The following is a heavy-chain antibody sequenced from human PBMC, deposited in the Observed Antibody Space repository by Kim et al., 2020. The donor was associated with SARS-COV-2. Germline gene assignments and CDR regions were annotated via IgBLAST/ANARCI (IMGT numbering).Heavy chain of an antibody. CDR2: IKPDGSDK. D-gene: IGHD6-19*01. CDR1: GFSLSSYW. J-gene: IGHJ4*01. Sequence: GGSLRLSCAASGFSLSSYWMSWVRQAPGKGLEWVANIKPDGSDKYYVDSVKGRFTISRDNTKNSLYLQVNSLRAEDTAVYYCARGRYNSGWFPYYFDFWG. CDR3: ARGRYNSGWFPYYFDF. V-gene: IGHV3-7*05.